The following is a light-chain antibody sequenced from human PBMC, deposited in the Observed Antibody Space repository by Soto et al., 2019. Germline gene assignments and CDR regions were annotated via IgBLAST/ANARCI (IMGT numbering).Light chain of an antibody. CDR3: QLYGSSPRFT. J-gene: IGKJ3*01. V-gene: IGKV3-20*01. Sequence: EILLTQSPGTLSLSPGERATLACRASQRVSSNYVAWYQQKPGQAPRLLIHGASTRASGIPDRFSGSGSGGDFTLTISRLQPEDFAVYYCQLYGSSPRFTFGPGTRVDIK. CDR2: GAS. CDR1: QRVSSNY.